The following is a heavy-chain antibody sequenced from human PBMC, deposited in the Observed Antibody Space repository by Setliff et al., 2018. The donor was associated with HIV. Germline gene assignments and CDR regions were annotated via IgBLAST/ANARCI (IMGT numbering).Heavy chain of an antibody. D-gene: IGHD6-13*01. CDR2: IKSKTDGGTT. CDR1: GFTFSNAW. Sequence: GGSLRLSCAASGFTFSNAWISWVRQAPGKGLEWVGRIKSKTDGGTTDYAAPVKGRFTISRDDSKNTLYLQMNSLKTEDTAVYYCTAALQQQVVRWFDPWGQGTLVTVSS. CDR3: TAALQQQVVRWFDP. V-gene: IGHV3-15*01. J-gene: IGHJ5*02.